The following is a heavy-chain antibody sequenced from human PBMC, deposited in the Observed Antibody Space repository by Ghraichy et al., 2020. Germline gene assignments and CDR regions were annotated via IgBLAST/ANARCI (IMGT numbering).Heavy chain of an antibody. CDR3: ARTRRTNIAANNWFDP. J-gene: IGHJ5*02. D-gene: IGHD6-6*01. CDR1: GGSVSSGSYY. V-gene: IGHV4-61*01. CDR2: IYYSGST. Sequence: SETLSLTCTVSGGSVSSGSYYWSWIRQPPGKGLEWIGYIYYSGSTNYNPSLKSRVTISVDTSKNQFSLKLSSVTAADTAVYYCARTRRTNIAANNWFDPWGQGTLVTVSS.